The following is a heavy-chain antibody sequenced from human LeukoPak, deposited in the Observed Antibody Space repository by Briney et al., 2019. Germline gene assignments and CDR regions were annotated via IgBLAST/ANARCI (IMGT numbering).Heavy chain of an antibody. Sequence: GASVKVSCKASGYTFTSYGISWVRQAPGQGLEWMGWISAYNGNTNYAQKLEGRVTMTTDTSTSTAYMELRSLRSDDPAVYYCARVHGQWLVLGWFDPWGQGTLVTVSS. J-gene: IGHJ5*02. CDR1: GYTFTSYG. V-gene: IGHV1-18*01. CDR3: ARVHGQWLVLGWFDP. D-gene: IGHD6-19*01. CDR2: ISAYNGNT.